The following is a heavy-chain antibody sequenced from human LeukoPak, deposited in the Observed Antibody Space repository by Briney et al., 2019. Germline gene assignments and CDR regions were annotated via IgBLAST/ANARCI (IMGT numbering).Heavy chain of an antibody. Sequence: GGSLRLSCAASGFTFSDYYMSWVRQAPGKGLEWVSVIYSGGSTYYADSVKGRFTISRDNSKNTLYLQMNSLRAEDTAVYYYASGMGYFDYWGQGTLVTVSS. CDR3: ASGMGYFDY. CDR2: IYSGGST. CDR1: GFTFSDYY. V-gene: IGHV3-66*01. J-gene: IGHJ4*02.